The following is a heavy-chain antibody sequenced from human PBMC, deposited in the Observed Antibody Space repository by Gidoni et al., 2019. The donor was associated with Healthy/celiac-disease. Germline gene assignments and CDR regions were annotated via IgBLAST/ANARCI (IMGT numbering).Heavy chain of an antibody. CDR3: AKDRVRYYDFWSGYPS. CDR2: ISWNSGSI. CDR1: GFPFADYA. Sequence: EVQLVESGGGVVQPGRSLRLSCAASGFPFADYAMHWVRQAPGKGLEWVSGISWNSGSIGYADSVKGRFTISRDNAKNSLYLQMNSLRAEDTALYYCAKDRVRYYDFWSGYPSWGQGTLVTVSS. J-gene: IGHJ5*02. V-gene: IGHV3-9*01. D-gene: IGHD3-3*01.